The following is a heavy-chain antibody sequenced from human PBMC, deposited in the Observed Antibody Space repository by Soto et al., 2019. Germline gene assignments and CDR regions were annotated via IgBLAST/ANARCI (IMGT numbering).Heavy chain of an antibody. CDR1: GGSISSYY. CDR2: IYTSGST. D-gene: IGHD2-2*01. CDR3: ARDWGGQDIVVVPAALNWFDP. J-gene: IGHJ5*02. Sequence: KPSETLSLTCTVSGGSISSYYWSWIRQPAGKGLEWIGRIYTSGSTNYNPSLKSRLTMSVDTSKNQFSLKLSSVTDADTAVYYCARDWGGQDIVVVPAALNWFDPWGQGTLVTVSS. V-gene: IGHV4-4*07.